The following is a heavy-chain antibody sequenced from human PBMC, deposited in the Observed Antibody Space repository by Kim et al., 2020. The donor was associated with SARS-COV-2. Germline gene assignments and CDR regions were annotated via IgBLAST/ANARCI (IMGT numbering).Heavy chain of an antibody. Sequence: GGSLRLSCAASGFTFSSYAMHWVRQAPGKGLEWVAVISYDGSNKYYADSVKGRFTISRDNSKNTLYLQMNSLRAEDTAVYYCARDKDGSGSLPDYWGQGTLVTVSS. D-gene: IGHD3-10*01. J-gene: IGHJ4*02. CDR2: ISYDGSNK. CDR1: GFTFSSYA. CDR3: ARDKDGSGSLPDY. V-gene: IGHV3-30*04.